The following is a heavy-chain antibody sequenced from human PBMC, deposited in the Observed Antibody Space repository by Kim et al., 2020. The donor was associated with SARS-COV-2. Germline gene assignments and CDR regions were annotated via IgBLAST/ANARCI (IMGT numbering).Heavy chain of an antibody. V-gene: IGHV1-69*04. CDR1: GGTFSSYA. D-gene: IGHD6-19*01. CDR2: IIPIFGIA. J-gene: IGHJ4*02. CDR3: AREKSSGWYRARGDFDY. Sequence: SVKVSCKASGGTFSSYAISWVRQAPGQGLEWMGRIIPIFGIANYAQKFQGRVTITADKSTSTAYMELSSLRSEDTAVYYCAREKSSGWYRARGDFDYWGQGTLVTVSS.